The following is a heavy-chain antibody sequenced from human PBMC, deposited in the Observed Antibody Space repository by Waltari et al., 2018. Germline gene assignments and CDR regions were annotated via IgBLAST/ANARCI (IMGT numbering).Heavy chain of an antibody. CDR3: AREDPRGSEN. J-gene: IGHJ4*02. CDR1: GFTVSSNY. CDR2: IYSACTT. D-gene: IGHD3-16*01. Sequence: EVQLVESGGGLIQPGGSLRLSCAASGFTVSSNYMSWVRQAPGKGRVWVSFIYSACTTYYGDSVKGRFTISRDHSKNTLYLQMNSLRAEDTALYYCAREDPRGSENWGQGTLVTVSS. V-gene: IGHV3-53*01.